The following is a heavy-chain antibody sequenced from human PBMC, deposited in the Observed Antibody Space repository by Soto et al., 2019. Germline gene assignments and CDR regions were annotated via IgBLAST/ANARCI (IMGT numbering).Heavy chain of an antibody. CDR2: INPKSGGT. J-gene: IGHJ6*02. V-gene: IGHV1-2*04. CDR3: ARGDSADCSNGVCSFFYNHDMDV. Sequence: ASVKVSCKASGYSFTDYHIHWVRQAPGQGLEWLGRINPKSGGTSTAQKFQGWVTMTTDTSISTASMELTRLTSDDTAIYYCARGDSADCSNGVCSFFYNHDMDVWGQGTTVTVSS. D-gene: IGHD2-8*01. CDR1: GYSFTDYH.